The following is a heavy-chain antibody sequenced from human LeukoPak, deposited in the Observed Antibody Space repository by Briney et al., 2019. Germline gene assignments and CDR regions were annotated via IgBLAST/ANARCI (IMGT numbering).Heavy chain of an antibody. V-gene: IGHV4-39*01. D-gene: IGHD6-19*01. J-gene: IGHJ3*02. CDR1: GGSISSSGHS. CDR2: IYSSRST. CDR3: ARPRSQWLGNDAFDI. Sequence: SETLSLTCAVSGGSISSSGHSWGWMRQPPGKGLEFIGTIYSSRSTYVNPSLKSRVTMSVDTSKNQFSRKLSSVTAADEAVYYCARPRSQWLGNDAFDIWGQGTMVTVSS.